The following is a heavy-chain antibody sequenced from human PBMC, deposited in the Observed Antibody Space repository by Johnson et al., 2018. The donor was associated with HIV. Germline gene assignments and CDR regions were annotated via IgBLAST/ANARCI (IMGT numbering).Heavy chain of an antibody. CDR1: GFTFDDYA. CDR3: AKANRAMTKGGFGAFDI. D-gene: IGHD3-16*01. Sequence: VQLVESGGGLVQPGRSLRLSCAASGFTFDDYAMHWVRQAPGKGLEWVSGIRWHSGSIGYADSVKGRFTIYRDNAKNSLYLQMNSLRAEDTALYYCAKANRAMTKGGFGAFDIWGQGTMVTVSS. J-gene: IGHJ3*02. V-gene: IGHV3-9*01. CDR2: IRWHSGSI.